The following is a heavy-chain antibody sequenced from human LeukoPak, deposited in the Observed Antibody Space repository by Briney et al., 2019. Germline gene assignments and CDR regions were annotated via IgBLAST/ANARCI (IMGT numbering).Heavy chain of an antibody. CDR2: IYYSGST. D-gene: IGHD6-13*01. CDR3: ARGLMCSSSWYEWGSAFEI. V-gene: IGHV4-61*01. J-gene: IGHJ3*02. Sequence: SETLSLTCTVSGGSVSSGSYYWSWIRQPPGKGLEWIGYIYYSGSTNYNPSLKSRVTISVDTSKNQFSLKLSSVTAADTAVYYCARGLMCSSSWYEWGSAFEIWGQGTMVTVSS. CDR1: GGSVSSGSYY.